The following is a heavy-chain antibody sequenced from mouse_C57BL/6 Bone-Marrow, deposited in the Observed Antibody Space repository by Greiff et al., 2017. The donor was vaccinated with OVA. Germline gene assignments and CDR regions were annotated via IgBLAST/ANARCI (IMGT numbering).Heavy chain of an antibody. CDR1: GFNIKDDY. CDR3: TSYGNFDY. CDR2: IDPENGDT. J-gene: IGHJ2*01. Sequence: EVPLVASWASLVRPWASVTLSCPASGFNIKDDYMHWVKQRPEQGLEWIGWIDPENGDTEYASKFQGKATITADTSSNTAYLQLSSLTSEDTAVYYCTSYGNFDYWGQGTTLTVSS. V-gene: IGHV14-4*01. D-gene: IGHD2-1*01.